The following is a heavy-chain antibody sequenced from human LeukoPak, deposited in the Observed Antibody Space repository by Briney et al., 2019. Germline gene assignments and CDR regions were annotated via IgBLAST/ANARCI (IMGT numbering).Heavy chain of an antibody. D-gene: IGHD3-3*01. Sequence: GGSLGLSCAASGFTFSSYGMHWVRQAPGKGLEWVAVISYDGSNKYYADSVKGRFTISRDNSENTLYLQMNSLRAEDTAVYYCAKVPLRFLEPSGAFDIWGQGTMVTVSS. CDR1: GFTFSSYG. J-gene: IGHJ3*02. CDR2: ISYDGSNK. V-gene: IGHV3-30*18. CDR3: AKVPLRFLEPSGAFDI.